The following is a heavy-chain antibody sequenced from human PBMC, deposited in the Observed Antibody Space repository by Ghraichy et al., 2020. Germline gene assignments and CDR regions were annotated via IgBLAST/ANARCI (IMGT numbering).Heavy chain of an antibody. D-gene: IGHD6-6*01. CDR3: ARDVRPGTYYYYGMDV. J-gene: IGHJ6*02. V-gene: IGHV3-21*01. CDR1: GFIFSSYS. CDR2: ISSTTNNI. Sequence: GGSLRLSCAASGFIFSSYSMNWVRQAPGKGLEWVSSISSTTNNIYYADSVKGRFTFSRDNAKNSLYLQMNSLRAEDTAVYYCARDVRPGTYYYYGMDVWGPGTTVTVAS.